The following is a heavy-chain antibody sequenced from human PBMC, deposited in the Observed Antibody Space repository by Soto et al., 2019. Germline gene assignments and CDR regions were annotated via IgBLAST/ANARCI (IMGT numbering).Heavy chain of an antibody. Sequence: SLRLSCAASGFTFSSYGMHWVRQAPGKGLEWVAVISYDGSNKYYADSVKGRFTISRDNSKNTLYLQMNSLRAEDTAVYYCAKEFLGDFWGGPPYGMDVWGQGTTVTVSS. CDR3: AKEFLGDFWGGPPYGMDV. CDR2: ISYDGSNK. J-gene: IGHJ6*02. D-gene: IGHD3-3*01. CDR1: GFTFSSYG. V-gene: IGHV3-30*18.